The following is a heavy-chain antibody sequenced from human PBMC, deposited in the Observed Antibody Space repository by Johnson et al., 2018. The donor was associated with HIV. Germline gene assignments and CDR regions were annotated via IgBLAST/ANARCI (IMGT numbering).Heavy chain of an antibody. CDR1: GFTFSSYA. V-gene: IGHV3-23*03. CDR3: AREEWELFGGDAFDI. J-gene: IGHJ3*02. CDR2: IYSGGST. Sequence: VQLVESGGGLQPGGSLRLSCAASGFTFSSYAMSWVRQAPGKGLEWVSIIYSGGSTYYADSVKGRFTISRDISKNTLDLLMNSLRVEDTAVYYCAREEWELFGGDAFDIWGQGTMVTVSS. D-gene: IGHD1-26*01.